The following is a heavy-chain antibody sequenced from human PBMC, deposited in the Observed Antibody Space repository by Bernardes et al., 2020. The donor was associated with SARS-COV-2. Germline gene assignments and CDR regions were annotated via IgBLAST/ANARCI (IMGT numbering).Heavy chain of an antibody. CDR2: IYYSGST. V-gene: IGHV4-39*01. D-gene: IGHD3-3*01. CDR3: ARRRGPGVTIFGVVKGDYFDY. J-gene: IGHJ4*02. Sequence: SETLSLTCTVSGGSISSSSYYWGWIRQPPGKGLEWIGSIYYSGSTYYNPSLKSRVTISVDTSKNQFSLKLSSVTAADTAVYYCARRRGPGVTIFGVVKGDYFDYWGQGTLVTVAS. CDR1: GGSISSSSYY.